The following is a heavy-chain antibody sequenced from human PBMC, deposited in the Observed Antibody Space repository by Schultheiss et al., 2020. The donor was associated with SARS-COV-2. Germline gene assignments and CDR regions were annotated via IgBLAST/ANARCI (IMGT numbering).Heavy chain of an antibody. D-gene: IGHD3-3*01. CDR2: INPSGGST. V-gene: IGHV1-46*01. J-gene: IGHJ5*02. CDR3: ARGNTQLRTWFHP. Sequence: GESLKISCKASGYTFTSYYMHWVRQAPGQGLEWMGIINPSGGSTSYAQKFQGRVTMTRDTSTSTIFMELSSLTSDDTAVYYCARGNTQLRTWFHPWGQGTLVTVSS. CDR1: GYTFTSYY.